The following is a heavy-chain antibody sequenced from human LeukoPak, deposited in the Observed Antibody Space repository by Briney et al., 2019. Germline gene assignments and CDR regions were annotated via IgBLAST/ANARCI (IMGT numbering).Heavy chain of an antibody. CDR1: GFTFSNAW. CDR3: TTGRNYYDSSGYGRAFDI. V-gene: IGHV3-15*01. J-gene: IGHJ3*02. Sequence: GGSLRLSCAASGFTFSNAWMSWVRQAPGKGLEWVGRIKGKTDGGTTDYAAPVKGRFTIPRDDSKNTLYLQMNSLKTEDTAVYYCTTGRNYYDSSGYGRAFDIWGQGTMVTVSS. CDR2: IKGKTDGGTT. D-gene: IGHD3-22*01.